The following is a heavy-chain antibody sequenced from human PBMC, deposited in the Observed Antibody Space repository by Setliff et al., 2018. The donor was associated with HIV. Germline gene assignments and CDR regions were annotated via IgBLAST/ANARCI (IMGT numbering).Heavy chain of an antibody. CDR2: ISDSGGST. CDR1: GFTFSKYA. CDR3: AKVDNGHCTSASCRDFDY. D-gene: IGHD2-2*03. V-gene: IGHV3-23*01. J-gene: IGHJ4*02. Sequence: PGGSLRLSCAASGFTFSKYAMSWVRQAPGKGLEWVSAISDSGGSTYYADSVKGRFTISRDNSKNTLYLQMNSLRAEDTAEYYCAKVDNGHCTSASCRDFDYWGQGTLVTVSS.